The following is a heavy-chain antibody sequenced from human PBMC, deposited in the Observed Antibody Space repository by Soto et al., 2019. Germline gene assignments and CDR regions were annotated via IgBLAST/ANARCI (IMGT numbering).Heavy chain of an antibody. CDR2: IYHSGCT. J-gene: IGHJ4*02. CDR3: ARVDSSGYYPDY. V-gene: IGHV4-30-2*01. D-gene: IGHD3-22*01. CDR1: GGSISSGGYY. Sequence: PSETLSLTCAVSGGSISSGGYYWSWIWQPPGKGLEWIGYIYHSGCTYYNPSLKSRVTISVDRSKKQFSLKLSSVTAADTAVYYCARVDSSGYYPDYWVQGTLVTVS.